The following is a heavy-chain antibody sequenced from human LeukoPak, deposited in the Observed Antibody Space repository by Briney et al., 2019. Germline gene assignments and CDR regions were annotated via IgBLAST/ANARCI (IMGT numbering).Heavy chain of an antibody. Sequence: ASVTVSCKVSGYTLTELSMHWVRQAPGKGLEWMGGFDPEDGETIYAQKFQGRVTMTEDTSTDTAYMELSSLRSEDTAVYYCARVWLDCSSTSCSGRAFDIWGQGTMVTVSS. J-gene: IGHJ3*02. V-gene: IGHV1-24*01. CDR1: GYTLTELS. CDR3: ARVWLDCSSTSCSGRAFDI. D-gene: IGHD2-2*01. CDR2: FDPEDGET.